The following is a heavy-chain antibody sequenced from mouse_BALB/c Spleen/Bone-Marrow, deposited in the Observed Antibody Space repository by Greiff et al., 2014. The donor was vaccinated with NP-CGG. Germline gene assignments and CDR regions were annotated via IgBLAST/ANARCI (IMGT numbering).Heavy chain of an antibody. Sequence: DVKLVESGGGLVKPGGSLKLSCAASGFTFSDYYMYWVRQTPEKRLEWVATISDGGNYTYYPDSVKGRFTISRDNAKNNLYLQMSSLKSEDTAMYYCANYYGSTGFAYWGQGTLVTVSA. J-gene: IGHJ3*01. CDR1: GFTFSDYY. CDR3: ANYYGSTGFAY. CDR2: ISDGGNYT. D-gene: IGHD1-1*01. V-gene: IGHV5-4*02.